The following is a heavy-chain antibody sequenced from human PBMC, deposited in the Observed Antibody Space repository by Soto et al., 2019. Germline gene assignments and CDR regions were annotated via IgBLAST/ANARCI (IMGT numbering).Heavy chain of an antibody. V-gene: IGHV4-59*01. J-gene: IGHJ4*02. Sequence: PSETLSLTCTVSGGSITTYQWSWIRQPPGKGLEWIGGYSGFTDYNPSLESRATISVDHSKNQFSLTLRSVTAADTAVYYCARDYGDYSFLFDDWGQGARVTVAS. D-gene: IGHD4-17*01. CDR1: GGSITTYQ. CDR2: YSGFT. CDR3: ARDYGDYSFLFDD.